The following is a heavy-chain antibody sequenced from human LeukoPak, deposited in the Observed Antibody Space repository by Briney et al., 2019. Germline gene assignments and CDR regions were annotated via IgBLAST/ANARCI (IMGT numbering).Heavy chain of an antibody. CDR3: ARSYDFWSGRKGWFNP. V-gene: IGHV4-39*01. D-gene: IGHD3-3*01. CDR1: GGSISSGSYY. J-gene: IGHJ5*02. CDR2: IYYSGST. Sequence: SETLSLTCTVSGGSISSGSYYWGWIRQPPGKGLEWIGSIYYSGSTYYNPSLKSRVTISVDTSKNQFSLKLSSVTAADTAVYYCARSYDFWSGRKGWFNPWGQGTLVTVSS.